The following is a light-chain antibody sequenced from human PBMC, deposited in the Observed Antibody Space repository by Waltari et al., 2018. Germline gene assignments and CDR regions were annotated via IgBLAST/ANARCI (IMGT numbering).Light chain of an antibody. V-gene: IGLV2-14*03. CDR2: DVS. Sequence: QSALTQPASVSGSPGQSITISCSGTTNDIGTYDYVSWYQHHPGKAPTLIIYDVSHRPSGVSSRFSGSKSGNTASLTVSGLQAEDEADYYCSSYTSASTLVVFGGGTKLTVL. J-gene: IGLJ2*01. CDR1: TNDIGTYDY. CDR3: SSYTSASTLVV.